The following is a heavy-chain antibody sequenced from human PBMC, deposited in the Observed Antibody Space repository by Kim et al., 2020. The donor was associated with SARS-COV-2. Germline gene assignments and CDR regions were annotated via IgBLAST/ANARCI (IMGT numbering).Heavy chain of an antibody. CDR3: TTDWFDP. CDR2: DGRTT. V-gene: IGHV3-15*01. J-gene: IGHJ5*02. Sequence: DGRTTDYAAPVKGRFTISRDDSKNTLYLQMNSLKTEDTAVYYCTTDWFDPWGQGTLVTVSS.